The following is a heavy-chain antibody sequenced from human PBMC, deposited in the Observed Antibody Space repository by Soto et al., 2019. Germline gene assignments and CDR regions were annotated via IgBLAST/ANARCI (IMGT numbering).Heavy chain of an antibody. CDR3: AKASSSGWHNFDY. Sequence: QVQLVESGGGVVQPGRSLRLSCAASGFTFTSCGMHWVRQAPGKGLEWVAVISFDGSNENYVDSVKDRFTISRDNSRHTLFLEMNSLRGEDTAVYYCAKASSSGWHNFDYWGQGTLVTVSS. D-gene: IGHD6-19*01. V-gene: IGHV3-30*18. CDR1: GFTFTSCG. CDR2: ISFDGSNE. J-gene: IGHJ4*02.